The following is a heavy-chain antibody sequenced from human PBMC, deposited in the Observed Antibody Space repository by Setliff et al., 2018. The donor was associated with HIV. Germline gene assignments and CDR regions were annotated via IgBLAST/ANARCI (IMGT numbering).Heavy chain of an antibody. CDR3: ARFERFGEIY. V-gene: IGHV4-30-4*08. Sequence: SETLSLTCTVSGGSISSGDYYWSWIRQPPGRGLEWIGYIYYSGSTYYNPSLKSRVTISVDTSKNQFSLKLSSVTAADTAVYYCARFERFGEIYWGQGTLVTVSS. J-gene: IGHJ4*02. CDR2: IYYSGST. D-gene: IGHD3-10*01. CDR1: GGSISSGDYY.